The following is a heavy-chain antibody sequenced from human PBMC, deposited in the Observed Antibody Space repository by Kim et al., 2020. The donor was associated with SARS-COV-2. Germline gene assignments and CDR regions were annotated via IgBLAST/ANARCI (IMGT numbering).Heavy chain of an antibody. CDR1: GFTFSTYA. CDR3: AKDPDYYGMDV. Sequence: GGSLRLSCAASGFTFSTYAMSWVRQAPGKGLEWVSAISGSGTSTYYADSVKGRFTISRDNSKNTLYLQMNSLRVEDTAVYYCAKDPDYYGMDVWGQGTTVTVSS. CDR2: ISGSGTST. V-gene: IGHV3-23*01. J-gene: IGHJ6*02.